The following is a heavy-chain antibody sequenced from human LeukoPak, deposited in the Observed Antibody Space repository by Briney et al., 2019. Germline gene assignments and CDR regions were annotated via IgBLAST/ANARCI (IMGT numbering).Heavy chain of an antibody. CDR1: GGSISSGGYY. Sequence: SETLSLTCTVSGGSISSGGYYWSWIRQHPGKGLEWIGYIYYSGSTYYNPSLKSRVTISVDTSKNQFSLKLSSVTAADTAVYYCAGAYGDYGRPDYWGQGTLVTVSS. CDR3: AGAYGDYGRPDY. D-gene: IGHD4-17*01. CDR2: IYYSGST. J-gene: IGHJ4*02. V-gene: IGHV4-31*03.